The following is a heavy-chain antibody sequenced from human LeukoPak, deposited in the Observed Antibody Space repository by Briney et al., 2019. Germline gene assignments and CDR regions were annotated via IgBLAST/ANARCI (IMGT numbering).Heavy chain of an antibody. CDR1: GGSISSYY. CDR3: ATRHHSRTYMVPLDS. CDR2: LYYTGST. D-gene: IGHD3-10*01. Sequence: SETLSLTCTVSGGSISSYYWSWIRQPPGKGLEWIGYLYYTGSTNYNPSLKSRVTISVDTSKNQFSLNLISVTAADTAIYFCATRHHSRTYMVPLDSWGQGTLVTVSS. J-gene: IGHJ4*02. V-gene: IGHV4-59*12.